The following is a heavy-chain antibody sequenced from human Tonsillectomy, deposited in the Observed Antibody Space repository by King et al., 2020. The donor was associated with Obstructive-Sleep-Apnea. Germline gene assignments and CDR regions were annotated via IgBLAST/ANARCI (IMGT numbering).Heavy chain of an antibody. CDR1: GGSISSYY. CDR2: IYYSGST. CDR3: ARARQYSWFVDY. J-gene: IGHJ4*02. D-gene: IGHD5-18*01. V-gene: IGHV4-59*01. Sequence: VQLQESGPGLVKPSETLSLTCTVSGGSISSYYWGWIRQPPGKGLEWIGDIYYSGSTNHNPSLKSRVTISVDTSKNQFSLKLSSVTAADTAVYYCARARQYSWFVDYWGQGTLVTVSS.